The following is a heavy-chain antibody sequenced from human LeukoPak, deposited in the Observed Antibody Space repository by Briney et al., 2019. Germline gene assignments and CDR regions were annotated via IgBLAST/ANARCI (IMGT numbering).Heavy chain of an antibody. CDR1: GFTFSSYA. Sequence: PGRSLRLSCAASGFTFSSYAMHWVRQAPGKGLEWVAVISYDGSNKYYADSVKGRFTISRDISKNTLHLQMNNLRVDDTAVYYCARVRDVYNHVFGNWGQGTLVTVS. V-gene: IGHV3-30*14. CDR2: ISYDGSNK. J-gene: IGHJ4*02. D-gene: IGHD5-24*01. CDR3: ARVRDVYNHVFGN.